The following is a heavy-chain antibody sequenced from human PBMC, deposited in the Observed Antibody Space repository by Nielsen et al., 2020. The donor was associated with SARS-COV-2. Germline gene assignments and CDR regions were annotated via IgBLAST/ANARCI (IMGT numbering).Heavy chain of an antibody. CDR3: AYAEEVGY. Sequence: GGSLRLSCAASGFTFDDYAMHWVRQAPGKGLEWVSGISWNSGSIGYADSVKGRFTISRDNAKNSLYLQMNSLRAEDTALYYCAYAEEVGYWGQGTLVTVSS. CDR1: GFTFDDYA. V-gene: IGHV3-9*01. D-gene: IGHD1-26*01. CDR2: ISWNSGSI. J-gene: IGHJ4*02.